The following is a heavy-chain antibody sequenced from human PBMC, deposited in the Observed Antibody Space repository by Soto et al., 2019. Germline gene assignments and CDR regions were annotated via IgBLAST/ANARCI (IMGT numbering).Heavy chain of an antibody. CDR1: GGTFSSYT. CDR2: IIPILGIA. V-gene: IGHV1-69*08. J-gene: IGHJ5*02. CDR3: ARDVGNSGYDYSNWFDP. D-gene: IGHD5-12*01. Sequence: QVQLVQSGAEVKKPGSSVKVSCKASGGTFSSYTISWVRQAPGQGLEWMGRIIPILGIANYAQKFQGRVTITADKSTSTAYMELSSLRSEDTAVCYCARDVGNSGYDYSNWFDPWGQGTLVTVSS.